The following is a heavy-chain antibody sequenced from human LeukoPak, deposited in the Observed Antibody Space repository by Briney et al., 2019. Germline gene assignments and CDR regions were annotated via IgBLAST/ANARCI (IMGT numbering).Heavy chain of an antibody. D-gene: IGHD6-19*01. J-gene: IGHJ4*02. CDR2: FNSDTGDT. CDR3: VRGGPNRSGWTLDY. CDR1: GYTFTNYA. V-gene: IGHV1-3*01. Sequence: GASVKVSCKASGYTFTNYAIHWVRQAPGQRLEWMGWFNSDTGDTHYSQNFQGRVIITRDTSASTAYMELSSPRPEDTAVFFCVRGGPNRSGWTLDYWGQGTLVTVSS.